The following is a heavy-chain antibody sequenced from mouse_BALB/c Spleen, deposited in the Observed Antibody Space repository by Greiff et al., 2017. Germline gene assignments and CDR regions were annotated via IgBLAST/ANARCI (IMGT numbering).Heavy chain of an antibody. CDR3: ARGGLLQYWYFDV. CDR1: GYTFSSYW. D-gene: IGHD2-3*01. J-gene: IGHJ1*01. Sequence: QVQLQQSGAELMKPGASVKISCKATGYTFSSYWIEWVKQRPGHGLEWIGEILPGSGSTNYNEKFKGKATFTADTSSNTAYMQLSSLTSEDSAVYYCARGGLLQYWYFDVWGAGTTVTVSS. V-gene: IGHV1-9*01. CDR2: ILPGSGST.